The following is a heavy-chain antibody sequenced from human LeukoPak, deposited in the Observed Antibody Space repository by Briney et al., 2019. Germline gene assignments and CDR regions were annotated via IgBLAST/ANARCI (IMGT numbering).Heavy chain of an antibody. D-gene: IGHD2-21*02. CDR1: GFTFSSYA. J-gene: IGHJ4*02. Sequence: GGSLRLSCAASGFTFSSYAMPWVRQAPGKGLEWVAVISYDGSNKYYADSVKGRFTISSDNSKNTLYLQMISLRAEDTAVYYCARDRYCGGDCYSYYFDYWGQGTLVTVSS. V-gene: IGHV3-30-3*01. CDR3: ARDRYCGGDCYSYYFDY. CDR2: ISYDGSNK.